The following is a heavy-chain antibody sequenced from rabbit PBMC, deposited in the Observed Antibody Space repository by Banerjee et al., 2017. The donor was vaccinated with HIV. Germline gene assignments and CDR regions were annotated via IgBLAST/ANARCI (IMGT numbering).Heavy chain of an antibody. D-gene: IGHD4-1*01. CDR1: GFTLSSDW. Sequence: QEQLEESGGDLVKPEGSLTLTCTASGFTLSSDWICWVRQAPGKGLEWIGCIGTGSGSTYYASWAKGRFTISKTSSTTVTLQMTSLTAADTATYFCARDLAGVIGWNFNLWGPGTLVTVS. V-gene: IGHV1S45*01. CDR3: ARDLAGVIGWNFNL. CDR2: IGTGSGST. J-gene: IGHJ4*01.